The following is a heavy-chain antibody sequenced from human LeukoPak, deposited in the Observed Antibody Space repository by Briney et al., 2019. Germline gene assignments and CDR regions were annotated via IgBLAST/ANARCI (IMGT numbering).Heavy chain of an antibody. CDR1: VYTFTSYG. V-gene: IGHV1-18*01. D-gene: IGHD3-10*01. CDR2: LRAYNGNT. J-gene: IGHJ6*02. CDR3: CVGLSDGLGQNYYYGMDV. Sequence: ASVNVSCKCSVYTFTSYGMSWVRQAAGQGREWMGWLRAYNGNTNYAQKLQGRVTMTTDTSTSTAYMELRSLRSDDTAVYYGCVGLSDGLGQNYYYGMDVWGQGTTVTVSS.